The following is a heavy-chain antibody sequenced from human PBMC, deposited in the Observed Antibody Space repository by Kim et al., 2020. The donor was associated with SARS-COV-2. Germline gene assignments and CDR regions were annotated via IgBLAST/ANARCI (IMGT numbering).Heavy chain of an antibody. CDR3: ATAALYFSL. Sequence: GNTNYAQKLQGRVTMTTDTSTSTAYMELRSLRSDDTAVYYCATAALYFSLWGQGTLVTVSS. CDR2: GNT. V-gene: IGHV1-18*01. D-gene: IGHD3-9*01. J-gene: IGHJ4*02.